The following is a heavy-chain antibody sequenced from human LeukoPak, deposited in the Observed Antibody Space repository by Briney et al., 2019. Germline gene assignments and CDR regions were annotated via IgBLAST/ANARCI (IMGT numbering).Heavy chain of an antibody. D-gene: IGHD3-3*01. Sequence: ASVTVSFTVSGYTLTELSMHWVRQAPGKGLEWMGGFDPEDGETIYAQKFQGRVTMTEDTSTDTAYMELSSLRSEDTAVYYCVGSYYDFWSGQKINWFDPWGQGTLVTVSS. CDR3: VGSYYDFWSGQKINWFDP. J-gene: IGHJ5*02. CDR1: GYTLTELS. V-gene: IGHV1-24*01. CDR2: FDPEDGET.